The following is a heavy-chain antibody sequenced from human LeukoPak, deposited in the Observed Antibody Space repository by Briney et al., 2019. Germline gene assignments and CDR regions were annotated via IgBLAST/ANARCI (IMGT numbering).Heavy chain of an antibody. D-gene: IGHD6-19*01. J-gene: IGHJ4*02. CDR1: GGSISSYY. CDR2: INHSGST. V-gene: IGHV4-34*01. CDR3: ARGRRQWLERLNDY. Sequence: SETLSLTCTVSGGSISSYYWSWIRQPPGKGLEWIGEINHSGSTNYNPSLKSRVTISVDTSKNQFSLKLSSVTAADTAVYYCARGRRQWLERLNDYWGQGTLVTVSS.